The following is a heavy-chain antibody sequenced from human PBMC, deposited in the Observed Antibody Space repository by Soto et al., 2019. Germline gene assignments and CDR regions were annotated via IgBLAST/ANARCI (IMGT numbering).Heavy chain of an antibody. V-gene: IGHV4-59*08. D-gene: IGHD6-13*01. CDR2: IYYSGST. Sequence: QVQLQESGPGLVKPSETLSLTCTVSGGSISSYYWNWIRQPPGKGLEWIGYIYYSGSTNYNPSLKSRVTISVDTSKNQFSLKLSSVTAADTAVYYCARRYGAAAEFWGQGILVTVSS. CDR3: ARRYGAAAEF. J-gene: IGHJ4*02. CDR1: GGSISSYY.